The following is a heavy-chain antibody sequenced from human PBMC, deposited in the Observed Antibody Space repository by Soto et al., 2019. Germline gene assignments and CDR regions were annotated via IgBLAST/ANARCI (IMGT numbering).Heavy chain of an antibody. D-gene: IGHD2-2*01. J-gene: IGHJ5*02. CDR1: GYTPTTYG. Sequence: QVLLVQSGAEVKKPGASVKVSCKASGYTPTTYGLAWVRQAPGQGLEWMGWITGYNGNTNYAQKFHGRLTMTTDTSTNTASLELRSLRSDDTAVYYCARLFCSSTSCRWFDPWGQGTLVTVSS. V-gene: IGHV1-18*04. CDR2: ITGYNGNT. CDR3: ARLFCSSTSCRWFDP.